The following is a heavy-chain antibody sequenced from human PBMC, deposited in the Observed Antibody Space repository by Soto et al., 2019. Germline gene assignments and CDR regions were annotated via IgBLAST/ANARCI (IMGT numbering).Heavy chain of an antibody. CDR1: GFTFSSYS. Sequence: VQLVESGGGLVKPGGSLRLSCAASGFTFSSYSMNWVRQAPGKGLEWVSSISSSSSYIYYADSVMGRFTISRDNAKNSLYLQMNSLRAEDTAVYYCARVSTAYYYGMDVWGQGTTVTVSS. J-gene: IGHJ6*02. CDR2: ISSSSSYI. CDR3: ARVSTAYYYGMDV. V-gene: IGHV3-21*01.